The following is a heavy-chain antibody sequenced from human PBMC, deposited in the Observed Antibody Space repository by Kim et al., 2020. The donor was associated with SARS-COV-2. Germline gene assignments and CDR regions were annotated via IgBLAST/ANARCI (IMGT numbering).Heavy chain of an antibody. J-gene: IGHJ5*02. Sequence: SVKVSCKASGGTFSSYAISWVRQAPGQGLEWMGGIIPIFGTANYAQKFQGRVTITADESTSTTYMELSSLRSEDTAVYYCAGDLGDEYSGYEPIDPWGQGTLVTVSS. CDR1: GGTFSSYA. D-gene: IGHD5-12*01. CDR3: AGDLGDEYSGYEPIDP. CDR2: IIPIFGTA. V-gene: IGHV1-69*13.